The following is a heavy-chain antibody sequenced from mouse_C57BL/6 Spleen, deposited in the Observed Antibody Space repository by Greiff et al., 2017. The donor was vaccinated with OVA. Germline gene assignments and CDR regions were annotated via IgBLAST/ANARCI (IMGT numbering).Heavy chain of an antibody. J-gene: IGHJ4*01. V-gene: IGHV5-17*01. CDR3: ARIGYDYDENYAMDY. D-gene: IGHD2-4*01. CDR1: GFTFSDYG. Sequence: EVQRVESGGGLVKPGGSLKLSCAASGFTFSDYGMHWVRQAPEKGLEWVAYISSGSSTIYYADTVKGRFTISRDNAKNTLFLQMTSLRSEDTAMYYCARIGYDYDENYAMDYWGQGTSVTVSS. CDR2: ISSGSSTI.